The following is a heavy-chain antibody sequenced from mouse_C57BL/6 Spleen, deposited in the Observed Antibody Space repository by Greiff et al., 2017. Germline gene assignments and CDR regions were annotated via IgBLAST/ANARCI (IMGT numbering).Heavy chain of an antibody. V-gene: IGHV1-54*01. CDR2: INPGSGGT. CDR3: ARRDYDYDWFAY. CDR1: GYAFTNYL. J-gene: IGHJ3*01. Sequence: QVQLQQSGAELVRPGTSVKVSCKASGYAFTNYLIEWVKQRPGQGLEWIGVINPGSGGTNYNEKFKGKATLTADKSSSTAYMQLSSLTSEDSAVYFCARRDYDYDWFAYWGQATLVTVSA. D-gene: IGHD2-4*01.